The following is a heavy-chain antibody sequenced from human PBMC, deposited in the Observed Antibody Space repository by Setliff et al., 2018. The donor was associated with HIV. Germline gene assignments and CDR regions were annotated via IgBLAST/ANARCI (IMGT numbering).Heavy chain of an antibody. Sequence: SETLSLTCTVSGYSISSGYYWGWIRQPPGKGLEWIGSIFHSGSSNYNPSFKSRVTISVDTSKNQFSLKLSSVTAADTAVYYCARYSGIAVNDWGQGTLVTVSS. J-gene: IGHJ4*02. CDR2: IFHSGSS. D-gene: IGHD6-19*01. V-gene: IGHV4-38-2*02. CDR1: GYSISSGYY. CDR3: ARYSGIAVND.